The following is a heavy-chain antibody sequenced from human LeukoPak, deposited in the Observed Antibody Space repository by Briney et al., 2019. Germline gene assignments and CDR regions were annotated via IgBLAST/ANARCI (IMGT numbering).Heavy chain of an antibody. Sequence: GGSPRLSCTASGFNFNRNAMSWVRQAPGKGLEWVSSISVIGGSSYYADSVKGRFTISRDNSNNTMYLQMNSLRADDTAVYYCANLPFPPGWGGYQNVDRSDYWGQGTLVTVSS. CDR1: GFNFNRNA. D-gene: IGHD3-16*02. J-gene: IGHJ4*02. V-gene: IGHV3-23*01. CDR2: ISVIGGSS. CDR3: ANLPFPPGWGGYQNVDRSDY.